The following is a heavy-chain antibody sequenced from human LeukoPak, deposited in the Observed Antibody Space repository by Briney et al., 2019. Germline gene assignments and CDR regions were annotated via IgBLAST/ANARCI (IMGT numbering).Heavy chain of an antibody. D-gene: IGHD2-2*01. J-gene: IGHJ6*02. CDR2: ISDIGSI. CDR3: ARGNPIVVVPAAIYYYYGMDV. V-gene: IGHV4-59*12. Sequence: SETLSLTCTVSGGSISSYYWSWIRQPPGKGLEWIAYISDIGSINYNPSLKSRVTISLDTSKNQFSLELSSVTVADTAVYYCARGNPIVVVPAAIYYYYGMDVWGQGTTVTVSS. CDR1: GGSISSYY.